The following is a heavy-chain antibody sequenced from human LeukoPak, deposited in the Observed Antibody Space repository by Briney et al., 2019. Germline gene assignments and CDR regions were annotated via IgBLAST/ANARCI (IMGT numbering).Heavy chain of an antibody. Sequence: GGSLTLSCAASGCTFNENYMSWVRQAPGKGLGWISYIGNSGSTVFYGDSVDGRFTISRDNTKKSLSLQMTSLQVEDSAVYYCATSSDFWAHFTIDHWGQGILVTVSS. V-gene: IGHV3-11*04. D-gene: IGHD3-3*01. CDR2: IGNSGSTV. CDR1: GCTFNENY. CDR3: ATSSDFWAHFTIDH. J-gene: IGHJ4*02.